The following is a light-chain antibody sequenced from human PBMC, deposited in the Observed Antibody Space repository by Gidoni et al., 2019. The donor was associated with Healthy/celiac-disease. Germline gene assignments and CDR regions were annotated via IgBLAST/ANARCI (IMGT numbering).Light chain of an antibody. CDR3: QQYNNWPPRLT. V-gene: IGKV3-15*01. J-gene: IGKJ4*01. CDR2: GAS. Sequence: EIVMTQSPATLSVSPGERATLSCRASQSVSSNLAWYQQKPGQAPRLLIYGASTRATGIPARFSGSGSGTEFTLTISSLQSEDFAVYYCQQYNNWPPRLTFXGGTKVEIK. CDR1: QSVSSN.